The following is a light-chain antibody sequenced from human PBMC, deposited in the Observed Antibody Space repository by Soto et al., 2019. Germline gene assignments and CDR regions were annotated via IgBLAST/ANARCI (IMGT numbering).Light chain of an antibody. CDR2: GAS. J-gene: IGKJ1*01. Sequence: EFVLTQSPGTLSLSPGERATLSCRASQSVSSSYLACYQQKPGQAPRLLIYGASSRATGIPDRFSGSGSGTDFTLTISRLEPEDFAVYYCQQYGSSPRTFGQGTKVEFQ. CDR3: QQYGSSPRT. V-gene: IGKV3-20*01. CDR1: QSVSSSY.